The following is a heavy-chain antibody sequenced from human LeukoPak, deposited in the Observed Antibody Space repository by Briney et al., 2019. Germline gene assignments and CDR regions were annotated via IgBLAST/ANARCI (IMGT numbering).Heavy chain of an antibody. CDR2: ISAYNGNT. Sequence: GASVKVSCKASGYTFTGYYMHWVRQAPGQGLEWMGWISAYNGNTNYAQKLQGRVTMTTDTSTSTAYMELRSLRSDDTAVYYCARLAVAGFTGFWWFDPWGQGTLVTVSS. J-gene: IGHJ5*02. D-gene: IGHD6-19*01. V-gene: IGHV1-18*04. CDR1: GYTFTGYY. CDR3: ARLAVAGFTGFWWFDP.